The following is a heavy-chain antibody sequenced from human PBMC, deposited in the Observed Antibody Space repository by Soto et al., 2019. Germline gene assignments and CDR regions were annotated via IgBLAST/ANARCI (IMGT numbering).Heavy chain of an antibody. D-gene: IGHD3-10*01. J-gene: IGHJ5*02. CDR3: ARDYGSGSYYTPGWFDP. CDR2: IWYDGSNK. Sequence: TGGSLRLSCAASGFPFSSYGMHWVRQAPGKGLEWVAVIWYDGSNKYYADSVKGRFTISRDNSKNTLYLQMNSLRAEDTAVYYCARDYGSGSYYTPGWFDPWGQGTLVTVSS. V-gene: IGHV3-33*01. CDR1: GFPFSSYG.